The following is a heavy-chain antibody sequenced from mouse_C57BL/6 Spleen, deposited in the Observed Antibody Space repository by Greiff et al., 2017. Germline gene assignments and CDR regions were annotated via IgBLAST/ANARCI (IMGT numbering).Heavy chain of an antibody. J-gene: IGHJ2*01. D-gene: IGHD1-1*01. V-gene: IGHV7-3*01. Sequence: DVKLVESGGGLVQPGGSLSLSCAASGFTFTDYYMSWVRQPPGKALEWLGFIRNKANGYTTEYSASVKGRFTISRDNSQSILYLQMNALRAEDSATYYCARYDILRHFDYWGQGTTLTVSS. CDR1: GFTFTDYY. CDR2: IRNKANGYTT. CDR3: ARYDILRHFDY.